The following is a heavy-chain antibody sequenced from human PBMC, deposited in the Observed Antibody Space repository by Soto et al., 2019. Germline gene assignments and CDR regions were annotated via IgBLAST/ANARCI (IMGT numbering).Heavy chain of an antibody. V-gene: IGHV3-23*01. CDR3: VKAAPQPFSD. J-gene: IGHJ4*02. CDR2: ISGTAPAT. D-gene: IGHD3-3*02. CDR1: GFDFSNYG. Sequence: EVQLLESGGGLVQPGGSLRISCAASGFDFSNYGMSWVRQAPGKGLEWVSAISGTAPATYYAAPVKGRFTISRDKSKNTLYLQMNRLRVADTAVYFCVKAAPQPFSDWGQGTLVSVSS.